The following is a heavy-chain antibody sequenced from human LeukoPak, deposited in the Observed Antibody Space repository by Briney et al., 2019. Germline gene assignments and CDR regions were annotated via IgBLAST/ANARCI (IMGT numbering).Heavy chain of an antibody. D-gene: IGHD2-2*01. CDR2: ISGSGGST. CDR3: AKDPYCSSTSCYPRGNWFDP. Sequence: AGGSLRLSCAASGFTFSSYAVSWVRQAPGKGLEWVSAISGSGGSTYYADSVKGRFTISRDNSKNTLYLQMNSLRAEDTAVYYCAKDPYCSSTSCYPRGNWFDPWGQGTLVTVSS. V-gene: IGHV3-23*01. J-gene: IGHJ5*02. CDR1: GFTFSSYA.